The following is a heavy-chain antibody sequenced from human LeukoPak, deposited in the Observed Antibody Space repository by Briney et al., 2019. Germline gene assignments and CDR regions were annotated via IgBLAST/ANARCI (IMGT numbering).Heavy chain of an antibody. CDR3: ARAEPELLRAFDI. CDR2: ISAYNGNT. CDR1: GYTFTSYG. J-gene: IGHJ3*02. D-gene: IGHD1-26*01. V-gene: IGHV1-18*01. Sequence: PRASVKVSCKASGYTFTSYGISWVRQAPGQGLEWMGWISAYNGNTDYAQKLQGRVTMTTDTSTSTAYMELRSLRSDDTAVYYCARAEPELLRAFDIWGQGTMVTVSS.